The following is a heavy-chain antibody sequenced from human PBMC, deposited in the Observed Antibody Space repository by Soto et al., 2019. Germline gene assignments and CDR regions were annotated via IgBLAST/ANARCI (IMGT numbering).Heavy chain of an antibody. V-gene: IGHV4-39*01. D-gene: IGHD1-26*01. CDR2: IYYSGST. CDR1: GGSISSSSYY. CDR3: ARLVSGSYYDY. Sequence: PSETLSLTCTVSGGSISSSSYYWGWIRQPPGKGLEWIGSIYYSGSTYYNPSLKSRVTISVDTSKNQFSLKLSSVTAADTAVYYCARLVSGSYYDYWGQGTLVIVS. J-gene: IGHJ4*02.